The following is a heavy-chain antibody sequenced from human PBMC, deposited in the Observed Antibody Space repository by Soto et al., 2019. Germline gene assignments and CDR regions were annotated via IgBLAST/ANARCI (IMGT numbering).Heavy chain of an antibody. Sequence: QVQLVQSGAEVKKPGASVKVSCKASGYIFTTYGLHCVRQAPGQRLEWMGWINPGNGNTNYSQKFQDRLTITRDTSATTAYMELSSLSSEDTAVYYCARGPLTISWYWGQGTPVNVSS. CDR2: INPGNGNT. CDR1: GYIFTTYG. V-gene: IGHV1-3*01. D-gene: IGHD6-13*01. J-gene: IGHJ4*01. CDR3: ARGPLTISWY.